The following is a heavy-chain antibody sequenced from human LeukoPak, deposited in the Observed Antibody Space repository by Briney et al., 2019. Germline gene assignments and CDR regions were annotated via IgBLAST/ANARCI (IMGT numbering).Heavy chain of an antibody. Sequence: PSETLSLTCTVSGGSISSYYWSWIRQPPGKGLEWIAYISDIGSINYNPSLKSRVPISLDTPKNQFSLKLSSVAAADTAVYYCAGHHPRNTVDFWGQGTLVTVSS. CDR3: AGHHPRNTVDF. CDR2: ISDIGSI. J-gene: IGHJ4*02. CDR1: GGSISSYY. D-gene: IGHD2/OR15-2a*01. V-gene: IGHV4-59*08.